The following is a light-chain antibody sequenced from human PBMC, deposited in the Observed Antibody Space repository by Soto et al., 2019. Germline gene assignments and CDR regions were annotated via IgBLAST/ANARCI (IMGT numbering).Light chain of an antibody. Sequence: EIVLTQSPGTLSLSPGERATLSCRASQSVSSNYLAWYQQKPGQAPRLLIYGASSRATGIPDRFSGSGSGTDFTLTISRLEPEDFEVYYCQQYGSTPYTFGQGATLEIK. CDR1: QSVSSNY. CDR3: QQYGSTPYT. J-gene: IGKJ2*01. V-gene: IGKV3-20*01. CDR2: GAS.